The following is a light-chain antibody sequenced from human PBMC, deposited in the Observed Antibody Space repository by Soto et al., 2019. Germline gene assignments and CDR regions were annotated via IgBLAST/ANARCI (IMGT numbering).Light chain of an antibody. V-gene: IGLV2-11*01. CDR2: DVT. CDR3: QAWDSSTDVV. J-gene: IGLJ2*01. CDR1: SSDVGRYDY. Sequence: QSALTQPRSVSASPGQSVTISCTGTSSDVGRYDYVSWYQQHPGKAPKLIVYDVTERPSGVPDRFSGSKSGNTASLTISGLQAEDEADYYCQAWDSSTDVVFGGGTKLTVL.